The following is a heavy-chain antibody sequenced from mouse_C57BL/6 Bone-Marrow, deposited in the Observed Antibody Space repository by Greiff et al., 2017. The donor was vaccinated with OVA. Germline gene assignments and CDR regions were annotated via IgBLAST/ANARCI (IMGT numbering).Heavy chain of an antibody. J-gene: IGHJ3*01. CDR3: ARDDYGPFAY. V-gene: IGHV7-1*01. Sequence: EVKVVESGGGLVQSGRSLRLSCATSGFTFSDFYMEWVRQAPGKGLEWIAASRNKANDYTTEYSASVKGRFIVSRDTSQSILYLQMNALGAEDTAIYYCARDDYGPFAYWGQGTLVTVSA. D-gene: IGHD1-1*01. CDR2: SRNKANDYTT. CDR1: GFTFSDFY.